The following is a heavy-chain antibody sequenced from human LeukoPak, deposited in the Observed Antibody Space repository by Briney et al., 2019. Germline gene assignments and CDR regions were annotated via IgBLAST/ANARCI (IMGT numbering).Heavy chain of an antibody. CDR3: ARDSGWFRFDY. CDR1: GFTFSSSA. CDR2: ISNNGGYT. Sequence: GGSLRLSCAASGFTFSSSAMSWVRQAPGKGLEWVSAISNNGGYTYYADSVQGRFTISRDNAKNSLFLQTNSLRADDTAVYYCARDSGWFRFDYWGQGTLVTVSS. J-gene: IGHJ4*02. V-gene: IGHV3-23*01. D-gene: IGHD6-13*01.